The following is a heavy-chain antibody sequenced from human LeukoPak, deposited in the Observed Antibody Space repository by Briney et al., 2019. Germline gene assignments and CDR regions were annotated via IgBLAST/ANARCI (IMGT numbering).Heavy chain of an antibody. D-gene: IGHD3-3*01. CDR3: ARDQHYDFWSGYYGDFDY. CDR1: GFTFSSYS. V-gene: IGHV3-74*01. J-gene: IGHJ4*02. Sequence: GGSLRLSCAASGFTFSSYSMNWVRQAPGKGLVWVSRINSDGSSTSYADSVKGRFTISRDNAKNTLYLQMNSLRAEDTAVYYCARDQHYDFWSGYYGDFDYWGQGTLVTVSS. CDR2: INSDGSST.